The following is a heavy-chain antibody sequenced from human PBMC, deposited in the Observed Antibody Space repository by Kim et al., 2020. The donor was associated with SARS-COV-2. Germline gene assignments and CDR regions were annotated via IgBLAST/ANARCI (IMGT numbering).Heavy chain of an antibody. Sequence: GGSLRLSCAASGYTFKNYAMTWVRQAPGKGLERVSCLSGSGRNGYYADSVKGRFTVSKDNSGDTLSLEMNSLRVEDTAVYYCAKGTKGYCAGDCYPDFWGQGTLVTVSA. CDR1: GYTFKNYA. V-gene: IGHV3-23*01. CDR2: LSGSGRNG. CDR3: AKGTKGYCAGDCYPDF. J-gene: IGHJ4*02. D-gene: IGHD2-21*02.